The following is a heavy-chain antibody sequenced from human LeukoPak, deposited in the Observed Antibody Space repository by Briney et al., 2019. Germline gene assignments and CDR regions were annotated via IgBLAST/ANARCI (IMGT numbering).Heavy chain of an antibody. CDR3: ARTDTGLFDY. CDR1: GGSISSYY. J-gene: IGHJ4*02. V-gene: IGHV4-59*01. Sequence: PSETLSLTCCVSGGSISSYYWSWIRQPPGKGLEWIGYIYYSGSTNYNPSLKSRVTISVDTSKNQFSLKLSSVTAADTAVYYCARTDTGLFDYWGQGTLVTVSS. CDR2: IYYSGST. D-gene: IGHD5-18*01.